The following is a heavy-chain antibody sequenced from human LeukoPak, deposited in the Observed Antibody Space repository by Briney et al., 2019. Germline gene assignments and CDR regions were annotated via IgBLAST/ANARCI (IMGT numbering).Heavy chain of an antibody. D-gene: IGHD3-22*01. J-gene: IGHJ5*02. CDR3: ATRYYDSSSSIDR. Sequence: PGGSLRLSCAASGFTFSGSAVHWVRQAPGKGLEWMGGFDPEDGETIYTQKFQGRVTMTEDTSTDTAYMELSSLRFEDTAVYYCATRYYDSSSSIDRWGQGTLVTVSS. CDR2: FDPEDGET. V-gene: IGHV1-24*01. CDR1: GFTFSGSA.